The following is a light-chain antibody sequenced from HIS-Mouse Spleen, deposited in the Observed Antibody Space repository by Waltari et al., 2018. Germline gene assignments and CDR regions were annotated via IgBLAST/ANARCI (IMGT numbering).Light chain of an antibody. V-gene: IGLV3-10*01. CDR1: ALPKTY. CDR3: YSTDSSGNHRV. CDR2: EDS. Sequence: SYELTQPPSVSVSPGQTARIPCSGDALPKTYAYWYQQKSGQAPVLVIYEDSKRPSGIPERFSGSSSGTMATLTISGAQVEDEADYYCYSTDSSGNHRVFGGGTKLTVL. J-gene: IGLJ2*01.